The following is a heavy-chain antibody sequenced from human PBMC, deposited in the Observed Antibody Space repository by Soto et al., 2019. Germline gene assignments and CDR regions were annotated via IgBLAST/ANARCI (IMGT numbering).Heavy chain of an antibody. J-gene: IGHJ6*03. V-gene: IGHV1-2*04. CDR1: GDTFTGYY. CDR3: ARESGGATATLDYYYFYMDV. Sequence: QEKLVQSGAEVKKPGASVTVSCRASGDTFTGYYMHWVRQAPGQGLEWMGWINPNSDVTKYAQKFQGWVTMTRDTSIRTVYMQLSRLRSDDTAVYYCARESGGATATLDYYYFYMDVWGTGTTVTVSS. CDR2: INPNSDVT. D-gene: IGHD5-12*01.